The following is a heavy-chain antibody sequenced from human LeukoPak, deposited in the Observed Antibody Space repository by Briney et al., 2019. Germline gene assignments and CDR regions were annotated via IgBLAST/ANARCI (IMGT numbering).Heavy chain of an antibody. CDR2: ISGSGGST. CDR1: RFTFSSYG. D-gene: IGHD1-7*01. J-gene: IGHJ4*02. Sequence: GGSLRLSCAASRFTFSSYGMSWVRQAPGKGLEWVSAISGSGGSTYYADSVKGRFTISRDNAKNSLYLQMNSLRAEDMALYYCARLGRLELRGTFDYWGQGTLVTVSS. V-gene: IGHV3-23*01. CDR3: ARLGRLELRGTFDY.